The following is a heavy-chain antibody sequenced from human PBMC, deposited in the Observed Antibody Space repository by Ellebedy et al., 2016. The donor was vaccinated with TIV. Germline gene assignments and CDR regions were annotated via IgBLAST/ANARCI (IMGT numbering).Heavy chain of an antibody. CDR2: INPNSGGT. Sequence: AASVKVSCKASGYTFTGYYMHWVRQAPGQGLEWMGWINPNSGGTNYAQKFQGRVTMTRDTSISTAYMELSRLRSDDTAVYYCARVRPQSQNDDYGDYVTLFISGWFDPWGQGTLVTVSS. CDR1: GYTFTGYY. CDR3: ARVRPQSQNDDYGDYVTLFISGWFDP. D-gene: IGHD4-17*01. J-gene: IGHJ5*02. V-gene: IGHV1-2*02.